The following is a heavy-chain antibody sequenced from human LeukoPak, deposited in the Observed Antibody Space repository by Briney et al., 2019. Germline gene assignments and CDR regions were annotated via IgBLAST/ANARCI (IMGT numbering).Heavy chain of an antibody. Sequence: GGSLRLSCAASGFTFDDYGMSWVRQAPGKGLEWVSYISFGSRTTYYADSVKGRFTISRDNSKNTLYLQMNSLRAEDTAVYYCARRAGGYSHPYDYWGQGTLVTVSS. V-gene: IGHV3-48*01. CDR3: ARRAGGYSHPYDY. CDR2: ISFGSRTT. D-gene: IGHD4-23*01. CDR1: GFTFDDYG. J-gene: IGHJ4*02.